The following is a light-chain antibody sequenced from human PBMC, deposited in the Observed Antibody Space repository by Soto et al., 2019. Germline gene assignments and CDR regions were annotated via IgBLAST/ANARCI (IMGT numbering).Light chain of an antibody. CDR3: QQRTNWPRSFT. CDR2: DTS. Sequence: EIVLTQSPATLSLSPGERATLSCRASQSVSSYLAWYQQKPGQAPRLLIHDTSNRATGIPARFSGSGSGTDFTLTISSLEPEDFAVYYCQQRTNWPRSFTFGPGTKVDIK. V-gene: IGKV3-11*01. CDR1: QSVSSY. J-gene: IGKJ3*01.